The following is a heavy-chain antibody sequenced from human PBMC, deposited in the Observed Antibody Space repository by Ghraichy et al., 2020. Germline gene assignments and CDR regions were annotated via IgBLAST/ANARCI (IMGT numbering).Heavy chain of an antibody. CDR3: ARLPLPRRAAVGDWYFDL. V-gene: IGHV3-48*01. D-gene: IGHD6-13*01. CDR2: ITGSSITI. CDR1: GFSFSDYS. Sequence: GESLNISCEGSGFSFSDYSMIWVRLTPRKALEWVSYITGSSITIFYTDSVKGRFTISRDNAKNSLYLQMNSLRAEDTAVYYCARLPLPRRAAVGDWYFDLWGRGPLVTVSS. J-gene: IGHJ2*01.